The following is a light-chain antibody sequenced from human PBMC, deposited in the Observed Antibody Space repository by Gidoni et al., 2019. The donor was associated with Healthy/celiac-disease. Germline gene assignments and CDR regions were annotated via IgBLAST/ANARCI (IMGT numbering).Light chain of an antibody. V-gene: IGKV3-20*01. CDR3: QQYGSSPLYT. J-gene: IGKJ2*01. CDR2: GAS. Sequence: EIVLTQPPGTLSLSPGERATLSCRASQSVSSSYLAGYQQKPGQAPRLLIYGASSRSTGIPDRFSGSGSGTDFTLTISRLEPEDFAVYYCQQYGSSPLYTFGQGTKLEIK. CDR1: QSVSSSY.